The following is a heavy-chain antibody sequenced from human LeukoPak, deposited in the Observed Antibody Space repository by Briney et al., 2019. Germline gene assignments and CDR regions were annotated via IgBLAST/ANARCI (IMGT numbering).Heavy chain of an antibody. CDR2: IYYSGST. V-gene: IGHV4-31*03. CDR1: GGSISSGGYY. CDR3: ARDYSNLWFDP. J-gene: IGHJ5*02. D-gene: IGHD4-11*01. Sequence: KPSETLSLTCTVSGGSISSGGYYWSWIRQHPGKGLEWIGYIYYSGSTYYNPSLKSRVTISVDTSKNQFSLKLSSVTAADTAVYYCARDYSNLWFDPWGQGTLVTVSS.